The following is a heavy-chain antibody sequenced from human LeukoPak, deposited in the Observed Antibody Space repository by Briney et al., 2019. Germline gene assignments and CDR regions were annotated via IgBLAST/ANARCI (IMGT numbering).Heavy chain of an antibody. CDR3: ARRYCSGGSCPFDY. D-gene: IGHD2-15*01. V-gene: IGHV1-2*02. J-gene: IGHJ4*02. CDR2: INPNSGGT. Sequence: ASVKVSCKASGYTFTDYYMHWVRQAPGQGLEWMGWINPNSGGTNYAQKFQGRVAMTRDTSISTAYMELSRLRSDDTAVYYCARRYCSGGSCPFDYWGQGTLVTVSS. CDR1: GYTFTDYY.